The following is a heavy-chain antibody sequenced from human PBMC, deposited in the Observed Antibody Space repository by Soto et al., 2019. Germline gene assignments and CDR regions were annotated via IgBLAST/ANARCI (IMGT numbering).Heavy chain of an antibody. CDR1: GGYISSGSYY. Sequence: SETLPLTCTVAGGYISSGSYYWAWIRQPPGKGLEWIGNIYYTGTTSYNPSLKSRVVISVDTSESQFSLKLRSVTAADTAVYFCARLVYTSTWYRYLFDYWGQGALVTVSS. J-gene: IGHJ4*02. CDR2: IYYTGTT. V-gene: IGHV4-39*01. CDR3: ARLVYTSTWYRYLFDY. D-gene: IGHD6-13*01.